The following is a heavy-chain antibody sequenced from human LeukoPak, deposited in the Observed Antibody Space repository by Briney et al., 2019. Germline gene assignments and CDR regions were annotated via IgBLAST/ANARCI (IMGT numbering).Heavy chain of an antibody. D-gene: IGHD3-3*01. Sequence: SQTLSLTCTVSGGSISSGGYYWSWIRQHPGKGLEWIGYIYYSGSTYYNPSLKSRVTISVDTSKNQFSLKLSSVTAADTAVYYCASQISGYDFWSGYLAPSYGMDVWGQGTTVTVSS. CDR2: IYYSGST. V-gene: IGHV4-31*03. CDR3: ASQISGYDFWSGYLAPSYGMDV. CDR1: GGSISSGGYY. J-gene: IGHJ6*02.